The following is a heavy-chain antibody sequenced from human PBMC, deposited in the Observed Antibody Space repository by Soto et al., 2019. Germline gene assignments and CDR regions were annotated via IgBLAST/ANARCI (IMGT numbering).Heavy chain of an antibody. J-gene: IGHJ2*01. V-gene: IGHV3-23*01. CDR2: ISGSGGST. CDR3: AKDFEYSSSTDWYFDL. D-gene: IGHD6-6*01. Sequence: EVQLLESGGGLVQPGGSLRLSCAASGFTFSSYAMSWVRQAPGKGLEWVSAISGSGGSTYYADSVKGRFTISRDNSKNTLYLQMNSLRAEDTAVYYCAKDFEYSSSTDWYFDLWGRGTLVTVSS. CDR1: GFTFSSYA.